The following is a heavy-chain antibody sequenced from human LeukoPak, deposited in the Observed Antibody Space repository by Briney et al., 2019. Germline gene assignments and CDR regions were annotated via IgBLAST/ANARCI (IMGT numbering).Heavy chain of an antibody. V-gene: IGHV1-18*01. CDR3: ARVTGYCSGGSCYLTPLFDY. CDR1: GYTFTSYG. J-gene: IGHJ4*02. D-gene: IGHD2-15*01. CDR2: ISAYNGNT. Sequence: ASVKVSCKASGYTFTSYGISWVRQAPGQGLEWMGWISAYNGNTNYAQKLQGRVTMTTDTSTSTAYMGLRSLRSDDTAVYYCARVTGYCSGGSCYLTPLFDYWGQGTLVTVSS.